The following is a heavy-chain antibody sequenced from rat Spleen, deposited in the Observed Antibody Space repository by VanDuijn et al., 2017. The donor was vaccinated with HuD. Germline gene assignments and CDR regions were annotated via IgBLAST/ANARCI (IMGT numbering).Heavy chain of an antibody. CDR1: GFSLTTNS. CDR3: TRNYDGSSFDY. Sequence: QVQLKESGPGLVQPSQTLSLTCTVSGFSLTTNSVHWVRQPPGRGREWMGGIWGDGSTDYNSALKSRLSISRDTSKSQVFLKMNSLQTEDTAIYFCTRNYDGSSFDYWGQGVMVTVSS. CDR2: IWGDGST. V-gene: IGHV2-1*01. D-gene: IGHD1-12*03. J-gene: IGHJ2*01.